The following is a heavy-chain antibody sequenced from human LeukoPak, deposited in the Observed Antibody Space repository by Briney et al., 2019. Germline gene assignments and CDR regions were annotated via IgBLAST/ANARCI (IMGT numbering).Heavy chain of an antibody. CDR1: GGSISTYY. V-gene: IGHV4-59*01. D-gene: IGHD4-23*01. CDR3: ATLNYGGKSNDAFDI. CDR2: IYYGGST. J-gene: IGHJ3*02. Sequence: KPSETLSLTCTVSGGSISTYYWTWIRQPPGKGLEWIGYIYYGGSTNYNPSLKSRVTISADTSKNHFSLKVSAVTAADTAVYYCATLNYGGKSNDAFDIWGQGTMVTVSS.